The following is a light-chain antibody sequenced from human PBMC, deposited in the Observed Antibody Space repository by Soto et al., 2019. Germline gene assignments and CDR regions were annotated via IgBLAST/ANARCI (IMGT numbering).Light chain of an antibody. V-gene: IGKV3-20*01. CDR1: QTVSSSY. Sequence: EIVLTQSPGILSLSPGERATLSCRASQTVSSSYLAWYQQKPGQAPRLLIYGASNRATGIPGRFSASGSKTDFTLTISRLEPEDFAVYYCQQYCSSPPYTFGQGTKLEIK. CDR2: GAS. CDR3: QQYCSSPPYT. J-gene: IGKJ2*01.